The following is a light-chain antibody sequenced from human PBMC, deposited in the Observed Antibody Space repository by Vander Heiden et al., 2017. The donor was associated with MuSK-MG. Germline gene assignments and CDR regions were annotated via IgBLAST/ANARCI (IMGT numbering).Light chain of an antibody. J-gene: IGKJ1*01. CDR1: QSVSSNY. CDR2: GAS. CDR3: QQDGSSPRT. V-gene: IGKV3-20*01. Sequence: EIVLTQSPGTLSLSPGERATLSCRASQSVSSNYLAWYQQKPGQAPRLLIYGASSRATGIPDRFSGSGSGTDFTLTISILEPEDFAVYYCQQDGSSPRTFGQGTKVDIK.